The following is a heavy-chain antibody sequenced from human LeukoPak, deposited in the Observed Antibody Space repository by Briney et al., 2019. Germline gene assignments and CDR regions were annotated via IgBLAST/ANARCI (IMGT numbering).Heavy chain of an antibody. CDR1: GYTLTELS. Sequence: ASVEVSCKVSGYTLTELSMHWVRQAPGKGLEWMGGFDPEDGETIYAQKFQGRVTMTEDTSTDTAYMELSSLRSEDTAVYYCATLGVVVVPAAIHYYYYGMDVWGQGTTVTVSS. D-gene: IGHD2-2*01. CDR3: ATLGVVVVPAAIHYYYYGMDV. CDR2: FDPEDGET. V-gene: IGHV1-24*01. J-gene: IGHJ6*02.